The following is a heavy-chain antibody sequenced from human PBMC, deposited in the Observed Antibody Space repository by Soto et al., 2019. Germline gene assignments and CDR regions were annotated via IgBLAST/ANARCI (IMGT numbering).Heavy chain of an antibody. Sequence: QVHLVQSGSEVKKPGSSVKVSCKASEDTFSNYAINWVRQAPRQGLEWMGGVIPIFSTSNYAQKFQGRVTITADESKSTVYMELSSLRIEDTAVYYCARSPPIHGSGGSCYTQDYYSYGMDVWGQGTTVTVSS. CDR1: EDTFSNYA. V-gene: IGHV1-69*01. D-gene: IGHD2-15*01. CDR3: ARSPPIHGSGGSCYTQDYYSYGMDV. CDR2: VIPIFSTS. J-gene: IGHJ6*02.